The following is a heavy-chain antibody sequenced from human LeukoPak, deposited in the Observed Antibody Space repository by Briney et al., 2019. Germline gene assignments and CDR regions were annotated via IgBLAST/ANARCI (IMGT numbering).Heavy chain of an antibody. CDR3: ASDVRFGELNPTHFDY. CDR2: ISGSGGST. Sequence: GGSLRLSCAASGFTFSSYAMSWVRQAPGKGLEWVSAISGSGGSTYYADSVKGRFTISRDNSKNTLYLQMNSLRAEDTAVYYCASDVRFGELNPTHFDYWGQGTLVTVSS. V-gene: IGHV3-23*01. J-gene: IGHJ4*02. CDR1: GFTFSSYA. D-gene: IGHD3-10*01.